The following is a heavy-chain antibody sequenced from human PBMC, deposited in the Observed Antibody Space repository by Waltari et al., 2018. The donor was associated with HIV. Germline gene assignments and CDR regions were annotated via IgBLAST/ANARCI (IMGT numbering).Heavy chain of an antibody. CDR2: IKDDGSEK. CDR1: GFTFPTYL. CDR3: ARIGTFPHNYAIDF. Sequence: EVQLIESGVGLVQSGGSLRLSCAAYGFTFPTYLMSWVRQTPGKGLEWVAYIKDDGSEKYYMGSVKGRFTISRDNAKNSMFLQMNSLRAEDTAVYYCARIGTFPHNYAIDFWGQGTTVTVSS. J-gene: IGHJ6*02. D-gene: IGHD1-26*01. V-gene: IGHV3-7*01.